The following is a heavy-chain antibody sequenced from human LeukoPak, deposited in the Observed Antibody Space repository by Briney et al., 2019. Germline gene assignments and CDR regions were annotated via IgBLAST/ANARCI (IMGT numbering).Heavy chain of an antibody. CDR1: GFTFSDYY. D-gene: IGHD6-13*01. Sequence: PGGSLRLSCAASGFTFSDYYMSWIRQAPGKGLEWVSYISSSGSTIYYADSVKGRFTISRDNAKNSLYLQMNSLRAEDTAVYYCARDRAYSSSWLRAYCFDYWGQGTLVTVSS. V-gene: IGHV3-11*01. CDR3: ARDRAYSSSWLRAYCFDY. J-gene: IGHJ4*02. CDR2: ISSSGSTI.